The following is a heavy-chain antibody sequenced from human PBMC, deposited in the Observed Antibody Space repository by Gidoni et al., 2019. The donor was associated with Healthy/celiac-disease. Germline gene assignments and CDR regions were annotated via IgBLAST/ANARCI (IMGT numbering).Heavy chain of an antibody. CDR2: ISYDGSNK. D-gene: IGHD2-8*02. J-gene: IGHJ4*02. CDR3: AKESASGYFDY. CDR1: GSTFSSYG. V-gene: IGHV3-30*18. Sequence: VQLVEPGGGVVQPGRSLRPPCAASGSTFSSYGMHWVRQAPGKGLEWVAVISYDGSNKYYADSVKGRFTISRDNSKNTLYLQMNSLRAEDTAVYYCAKESASGYFDYWGQGTLVTVSS.